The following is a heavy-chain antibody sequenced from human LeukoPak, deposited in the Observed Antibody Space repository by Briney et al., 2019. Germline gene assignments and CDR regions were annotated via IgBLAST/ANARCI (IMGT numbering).Heavy chain of an antibody. CDR2: INPNSGGT. J-gene: IGHJ4*02. D-gene: IGHD4-4*01. CDR3: ASLSNSVGSIDY. CDR1: GYTFTGYY. Sequence: ASVKVSCKASGYTFTGYYMHWVRQAPGQGLEWMGWINPNSGGTNYAQEFQGRVTMTRDTSISTAYMELSRLRSDDTAVYYCASLSNSVGSIDYWGQGTLVTVSS. V-gene: IGHV1-2*02.